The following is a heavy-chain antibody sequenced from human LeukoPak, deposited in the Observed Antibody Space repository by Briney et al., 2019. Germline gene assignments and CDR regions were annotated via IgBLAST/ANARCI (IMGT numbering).Heavy chain of an antibody. Sequence: GGSLRLSCAASGFTFSSYGMHWVRQAPGKGLEWLANIKQDGSEKYYVDFVKGRFTISRDNAKNSLDLQMNSLRAEDTAVYYCAREVSGRSFDFWGQGTLVTVSS. V-gene: IGHV3-7*01. CDR3: AREVSGRSFDF. CDR1: GFTFSSYG. J-gene: IGHJ4*02. CDR2: IKQDGSEK. D-gene: IGHD3-10*01.